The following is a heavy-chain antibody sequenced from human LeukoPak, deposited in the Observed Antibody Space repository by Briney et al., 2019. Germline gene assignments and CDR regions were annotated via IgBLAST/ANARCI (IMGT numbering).Heavy chain of an antibody. CDR2: IYPGDSDT. J-gene: IGHJ6*04. CDR1: GYSLSNYW. Sequence: PGESLKISCKGSGYSLSNYWIGWVRQMPGKGLEWMGIIYPGDSDTRYSPSFQGQVTISVDKSISTAYLQWSSLKASDTAMYYCARPPAAGSYYSGMDVWGKGTTVTVSS. D-gene: IGHD6-13*01. V-gene: IGHV5-51*01. CDR3: ARPPAAGSYYSGMDV.